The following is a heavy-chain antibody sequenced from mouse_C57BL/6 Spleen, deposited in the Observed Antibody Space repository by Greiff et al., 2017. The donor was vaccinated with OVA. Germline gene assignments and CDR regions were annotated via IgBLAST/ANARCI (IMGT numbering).Heavy chain of an antibody. D-gene: IGHD1-1*01. J-gene: IGHJ3*01. CDR3: AREEVLLRRGFAY. CDR1: GFNIKNTY. V-gene: IGHV14-3*01. CDR2: IDPANGNT. Sequence: VHVKQSVAELVRPGASVKLSCTASGFNIKNTYMHWVKQRPEQGLEWIGRIDPANGNTKYAPKFQGKAAITADTSSNTAYLQLSSLTSEDTAIYYCAREEVLLRRGFAYWGQGTLVTVSA.